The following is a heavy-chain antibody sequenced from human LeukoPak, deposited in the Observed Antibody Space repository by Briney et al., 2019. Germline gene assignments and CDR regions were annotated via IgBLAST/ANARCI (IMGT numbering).Heavy chain of an antibody. V-gene: IGHV4-59*11. CDR3: ARGKFRGNVDY. D-gene: IGHD1-1*01. J-gene: IGHJ4*02. CDR2: IYYSGST. Sequence: SETLSLTCTVSGGSISSHYWSWIRQPPGKGLEWIGYIYYSGSTNYNPFLKSRVTISVDTSKNQFSLKLSSVTAADTAVYYCARGKFRGNVDYWGQGTLVTVSS. CDR1: GGSISSHY.